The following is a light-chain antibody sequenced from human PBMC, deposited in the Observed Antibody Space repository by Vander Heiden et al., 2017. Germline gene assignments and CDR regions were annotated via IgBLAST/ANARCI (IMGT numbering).Light chain of an antibody. J-gene: IGLJ2*01. Sequence: QLVLTPSPSPSAPPAASVKLTSTPSSGHSSSAIAWPQQQPEKGPRYLMKLNSDGSHSKGDGIPDRFSGSSSGAARYLTITSLQSEDEADYYCQTWGTGIRVVFGGGTKLTVL. CDR2: LNSDGSH. CDR3: QTWGTGIRVV. V-gene: IGLV4-69*01. CDR1: SGHSSSA.